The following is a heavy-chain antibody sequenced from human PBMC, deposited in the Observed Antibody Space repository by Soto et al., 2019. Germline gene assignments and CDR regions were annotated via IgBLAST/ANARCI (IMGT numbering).Heavy chain of an antibody. D-gene: IGHD5-12*01. CDR3: ATGLKRGLQFQTPFDY. CDR1: GGTFSSYA. Sequence: QVQLVQSGAEVKKPGSSVKVSCKASGGTFSSYAISWVRQAPGQGLEWMGGIIPIFGTANYAQKFQGRVTITADKPTSTAYMELSSLRSEDTAVYYCATGLKRGLQFQTPFDYWGQGTLVTVSS. V-gene: IGHV1-69*06. CDR2: IIPIFGTA. J-gene: IGHJ4*02.